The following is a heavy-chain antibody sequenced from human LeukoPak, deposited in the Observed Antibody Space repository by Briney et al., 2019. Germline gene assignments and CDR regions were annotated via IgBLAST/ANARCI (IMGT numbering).Heavy chain of an antibody. V-gene: IGHV4-4*07. D-gene: IGHD5-18*01. CDR3: ARAGVVSLFSRLPDAFDI. CDR1: GGSISSYY. J-gene: IGHJ3*02. CDR2: IYTSGST. Sequence: SETLSLTCTVSGGSISSYYWSWIRQPAGKGLEWIGRIYTSGSTNYNPSLKSRVTMSVDTSKNQFSLKLSSVTAADTAVYYCARAGVVSLFSRLPDAFDIWGQGTMVTVSS.